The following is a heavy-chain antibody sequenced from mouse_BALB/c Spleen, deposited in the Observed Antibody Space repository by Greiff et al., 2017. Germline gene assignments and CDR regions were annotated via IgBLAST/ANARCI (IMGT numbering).Heavy chain of an antibody. J-gene: IGHJ4*01. Sequence: VKVVESGPGLVAPSQSLSITCTVSGFSLTSYGVHWVRQPPGKGLEWLGVIWAGGSTNYNSALMSRLSISKDNSKSQVFLKMNSLQTDDTAMYYCARDRGSISFYAMDYWGQGTSVTVSS. V-gene: IGHV2-9*02. CDR2: IWAGGST. D-gene: IGHD3-1*01. CDR1: GFSLTSYG. CDR3: ARDRGSISFYAMDY.